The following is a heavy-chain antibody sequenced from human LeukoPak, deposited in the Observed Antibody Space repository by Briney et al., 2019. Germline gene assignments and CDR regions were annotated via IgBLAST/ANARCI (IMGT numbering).Heavy chain of an antibody. V-gene: IGHV3-30*18. CDR2: ISYDGSNK. Sequence: GGSLRLSCAASGFTFSSYGMHWVRQAPGKGLEWVAVISYDGSNKYYADSVKGRFTISRDNSKNTLYLRMNSLRAEDTAVYYCAKDTSIAVAGPDAFDIWGQGTMVTVSS. J-gene: IGHJ3*02. CDR3: AKDTSIAVAGPDAFDI. D-gene: IGHD6-19*01. CDR1: GFTFSSYG.